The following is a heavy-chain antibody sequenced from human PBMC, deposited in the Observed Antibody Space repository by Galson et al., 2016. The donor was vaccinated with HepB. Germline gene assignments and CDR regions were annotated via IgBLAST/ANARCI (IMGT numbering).Heavy chain of an antibody. V-gene: IGHV1-2*02. CDR3: ARVSGVYYGMDV. CDR2: INPKSGGT. J-gene: IGHJ6*02. Sequence: SVKLSCKASGYTFTDCYIHWVRQAPGQGLEWMGWINPKSGGTNYEQRFQGRVTVSRDTSISTAYMELTRLTSDDTAVYYCARVSGVYYGMDVWGHGTTVTVSS. D-gene: IGHD7-27*01. CDR1: GYTFTDCY.